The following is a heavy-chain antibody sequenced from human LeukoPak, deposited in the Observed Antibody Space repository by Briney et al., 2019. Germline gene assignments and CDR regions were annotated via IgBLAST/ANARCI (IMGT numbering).Heavy chain of an antibody. CDR1: GFTFSKYA. CDR2: SSYDGTIE. Sequence: GGSLRLSCAASGFTFSKYAMDWVRQAPGKGLEWVAVSSYDGTIEYYADSVKGRFTISRDNSKNTLYLQMSSLRAEDTAVYYCATAGGQLIHGFGYFEYWGQGTLVTVSS. D-gene: IGHD1-1*01. CDR3: ATAGGQLIHGFGYFEY. J-gene: IGHJ4*02. V-gene: IGHV3-30*04.